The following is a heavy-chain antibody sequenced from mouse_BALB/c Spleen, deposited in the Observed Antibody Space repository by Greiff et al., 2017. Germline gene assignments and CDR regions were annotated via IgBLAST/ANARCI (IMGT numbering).Heavy chain of an antibody. V-gene: IGHV2-9*02. Sequence: VQLVESGPGLVAPSQSLSITCTVSGFSLTSYGVYWVRQPPGKGLEWLGVIWAGGSTNYNSALMSRLSISKDNSKSQVFLKMNSLQTDDTAMYYWAREMITRGFAYWGQGTLVTVSA. CDR2: IWAGGST. D-gene: IGHD2-4*01. CDR1: GFSLTSYG. J-gene: IGHJ3*01. CDR3: AREMITRGFAY.